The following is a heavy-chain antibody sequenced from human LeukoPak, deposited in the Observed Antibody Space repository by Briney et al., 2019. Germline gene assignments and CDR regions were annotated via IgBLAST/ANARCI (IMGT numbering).Heavy chain of an antibody. J-gene: IGHJ6*02. D-gene: IGHD3-16*01. CDR1: ADSISSSSYY. CDR3: ARDTKDYAYFDYYYGMDV. V-gene: IGHV4-39*07. CDR2: IHYSGST. Sequence: SETLSLTCTGSADSISSSSYYWGWIRQPPGKGREWIGNIHYSGSTYYNPSLKSRVTISVATSKNQFSLKLSSVTAADTAVYYCARDTKDYAYFDYYYGMDVWGQGTTVTVSS.